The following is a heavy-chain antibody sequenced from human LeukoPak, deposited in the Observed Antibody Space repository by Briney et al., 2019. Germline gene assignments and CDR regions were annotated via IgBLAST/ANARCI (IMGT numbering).Heavy chain of an antibody. CDR3: ARDQGNWNIDY. V-gene: IGHV3-48*04. CDR2: ISSSGTI. CDR1: GFTFSAYS. D-gene: IGHD1/OR15-1a*01. Sequence: GGSLRLSCAASGFTFSAYSKNWVRQAPGKGLEWVSYISSSGTIYYADSVKGRFTISRDNAKNSLYLQMNSLRADDTAMYYCARDQGNWNIDYWGQGTLVTVSS. J-gene: IGHJ4*02.